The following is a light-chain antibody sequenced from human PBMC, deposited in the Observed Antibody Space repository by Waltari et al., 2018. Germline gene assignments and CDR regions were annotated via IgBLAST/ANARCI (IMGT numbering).Light chain of an antibody. Sequence: EIVMTQSPATLSVSPGERATLSCRASQSVSSNLAWYQQNPGQAHRLLIYGASTSATGIPAMFSCSGSGTEFTLTISSMQSEDFAVYYCQQYNNWPYTVGQGTKLEIK. V-gene: IGKV3-15*01. CDR1: QSVSSN. CDR3: QQYNNWPYT. CDR2: GAS. J-gene: IGKJ2*01.